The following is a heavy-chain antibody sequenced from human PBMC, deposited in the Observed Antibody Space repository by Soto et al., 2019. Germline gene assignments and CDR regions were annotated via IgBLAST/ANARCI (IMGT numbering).Heavy chain of an antibody. J-gene: IGHJ4*02. Sequence: QVQLQQWGAGLLKTSETLSLTCAVYGGSFSGYYWSWIRQPPGKGLEWIGEINQSGNTKYNPSLKSRVTISVDTSKKQFSLKLSSVTAADTAVYYCGSPGHVDYWGQGPLVTVSS. V-gene: IGHV4-34*01. CDR3: GSPGHVDY. CDR1: GGSFSGYY. CDR2: INQSGNT.